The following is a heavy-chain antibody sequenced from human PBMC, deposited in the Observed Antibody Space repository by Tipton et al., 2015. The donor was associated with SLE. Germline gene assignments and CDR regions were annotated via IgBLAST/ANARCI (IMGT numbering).Heavy chain of an antibody. CDR1: GGTFSSYT. J-gene: IGHJ4*02. D-gene: IGHD2-2*01. CDR2: IIPPLGIA. Sequence: QVQLVQSGAEVKKPGSSVKVSCKASGGTFSSYTLNWVRQAPGQGLEWMGRIIPPLGIANYARKFQGRVTITADKSTSTAYMELSSLRSEDTAIYFCARDMSYCSSPSCYFDYWGQGTLVTVSS. V-gene: IGHV1-69*08. CDR3: ARDMSYCSSPSCYFDY.